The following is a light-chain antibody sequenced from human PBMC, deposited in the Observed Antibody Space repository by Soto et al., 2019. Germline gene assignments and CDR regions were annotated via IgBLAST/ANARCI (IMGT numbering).Light chain of an antibody. CDR2: GAS. J-gene: IGKJ5*01. V-gene: IGKV3-20*01. CDR1: QSVSSSY. CDR3: QHYGGSPPVT. Sequence: EIVLTQSPGTLSLSPGERATLSCRASQSVSSSYLAWYQQRPGQAPRLLMYGASSRATGIPDRFSGSGSGTDFTLTISRLGPEEFAVYYCQHYGGSPPVTFGQGTRLEIK.